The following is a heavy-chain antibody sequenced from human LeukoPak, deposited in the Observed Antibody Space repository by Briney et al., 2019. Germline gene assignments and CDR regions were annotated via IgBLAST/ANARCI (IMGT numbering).Heavy chain of an antibody. CDR3: ATTVAGYPNDYLDF. J-gene: IGHJ4*02. D-gene: IGHD6-19*01. CDR1: GFTFSSNW. CDR2: MNQDGSAN. Sequence: GGSLRLSCAVSGFTFSSNWMSWVRQAPGKGLERVAHMNQDGSANYYVDSVRGRFTISRDNAKNSSFLQMNSLRAEDSAVYYCATTVAGYPNDYLDFWGRGTLVTVSS. V-gene: IGHV3-7*01.